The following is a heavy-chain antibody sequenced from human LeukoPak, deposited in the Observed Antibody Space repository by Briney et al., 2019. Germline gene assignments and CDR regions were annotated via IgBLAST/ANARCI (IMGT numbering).Heavy chain of an antibody. D-gene: IGHD4-23*01. CDR3: AKEPPHIYGGNSGFDY. V-gene: IGHV3-23*01. CDR1: GFTFSSYA. CDR2: ISGSGGST. Sequence: GGSLRLSCAASGFTFSSYAMSWVRQAPGKGLEWVSAISGSGGSTYYADSVKRRFTISRDNSKNTLYLQMNSLRAEDTAVYYCAKEPPHIYGGNSGFDYWGQGTLVTVSS. J-gene: IGHJ4*02.